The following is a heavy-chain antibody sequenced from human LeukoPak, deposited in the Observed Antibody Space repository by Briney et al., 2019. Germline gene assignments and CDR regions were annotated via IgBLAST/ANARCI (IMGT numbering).Heavy chain of an antibody. Sequence: GGSLRLSCAASGFTFSGSALHWVRQASGKGLEWVGRIRSTANGYATAYAASVKGRFTISRDDSKNTAYLQMNSLKTEDTAVYYCTREEMATIGDWGQGTLVTVSS. CDR1: GFTFSGSA. D-gene: IGHD5-24*01. V-gene: IGHV3-73*01. J-gene: IGHJ4*02. CDR3: TREEMATIGD. CDR2: IRSTANGYAT.